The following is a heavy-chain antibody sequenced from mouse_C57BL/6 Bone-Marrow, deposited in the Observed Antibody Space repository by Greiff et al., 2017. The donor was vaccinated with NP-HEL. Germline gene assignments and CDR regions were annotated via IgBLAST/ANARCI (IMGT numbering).Heavy chain of an antibody. J-gene: IGHJ2*01. Sequence: EVMLVESGGDLVKPGGSLKLSCAASGFTFSSYGMSWVRQTPDKRLEWVATISSGGSYTYYPDSVKGRFTISRDNAKNTLYLQMSSLKSEDTAMYYCARQEMVTSLYYFDYWGQGTTLTVSS. V-gene: IGHV5-6*01. CDR3: ARQEMVTSLYYFDY. CDR1: GFTFSSYG. D-gene: IGHD2-3*01. CDR2: ISSGGSYT.